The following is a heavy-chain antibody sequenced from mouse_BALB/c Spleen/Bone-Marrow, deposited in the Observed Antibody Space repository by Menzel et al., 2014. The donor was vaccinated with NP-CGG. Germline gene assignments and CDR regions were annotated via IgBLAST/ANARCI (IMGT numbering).Heavy chain of an antibody. CDR2: IYPSDSYT. V-gene: IGHV1S126*01. CDR1: GYTFTSYW. CDR3: TRQYGNYYAMVY. J-gene: IGHJ4*01. Sequence: QVQLKESGAELVGPGASVKVSCKASGYTFTSYWINWVKQRPGQGLEWIGNIYPSDSYTNYNQNFKDKATLTVDKSSSTAYMQLSSPTSGDSAVYYCTRQYGNYYAMVYWGQGTSVTVSS. D-gene: IGHD2-10*02.